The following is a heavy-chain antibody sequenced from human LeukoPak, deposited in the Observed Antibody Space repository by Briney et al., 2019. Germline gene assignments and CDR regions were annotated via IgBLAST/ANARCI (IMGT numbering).Heavy chain of an antibody. D-gene: IGHD3-10*01. CDR2: ISGSGGST. V-gene: IGHV3-23*01. CDR3: AKDSSGSGSYYKMY. J-gene: IGHJ4*02. CDR1: GFTVRNDG. Sequence: GGALRLSCAASGFTVRNDGMSWGRQAPGKGLEWVSAISGSGGSTYYADSVKGRFTISRDNSKNTLYLQMNSLRAEDTAVYYCAKDSSGSGSYYKMYWGQGTLVTVSS.